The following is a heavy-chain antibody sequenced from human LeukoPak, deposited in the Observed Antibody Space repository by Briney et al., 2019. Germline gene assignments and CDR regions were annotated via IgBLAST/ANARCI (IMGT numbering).Heavy chain of an antibody. Sequence: GESLKISCKGSGYSFTSYWIGWVRQMPGKGLEWMGIIYPGDSDTRYSPSFQGQVTISADKSISTAYLQWSSLKASDTAMYYCARHGFEWELLPGWFDPWGQGTLVTVSS. CDR2: IYPGDSDT. D-gene: IGHD1-26*01. CDR3: ARHGFEWELLPGWFDP. CDR1: GYSFTSYW. J-gene: IGHJ5*02. V-gene: IGHV5-51*01.